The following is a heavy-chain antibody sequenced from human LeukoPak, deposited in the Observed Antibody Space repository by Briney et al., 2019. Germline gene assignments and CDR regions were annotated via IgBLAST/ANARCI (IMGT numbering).Heavy chain of an antibody. D-gene: IGHD3-22*01. CDR2: IYYSGST. J-gene: IGHJ4*02. CDR3: ARVPQTYYYDSSGYYYFDY. CDR1: GGSISSSSYY. Sequence: SETLSLTCTVSGGSISSSSYYWGWIRQPPGKGLEWIGSIYYSGSTYYSPSLKSRVTISVDTSKSQFSLKLSSVTAADTAVYYCARVPQTYYYDSSGYYYFDYWGQGTLVTVSS. V-gene: IGHV4-39*07.